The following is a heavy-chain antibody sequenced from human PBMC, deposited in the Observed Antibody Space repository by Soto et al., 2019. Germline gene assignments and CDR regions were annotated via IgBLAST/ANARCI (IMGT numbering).Heavy chain of an antibody. CDR2: ISGRGGST. CDR3: AKLGYCGSTSCYDYYYYGMDL. CDR1: GFTFSSYA. D-gene: IGHD2-2*01. J-gene: IGHJ6*02. Sequence: HPGGSLRLSCAASGFTFSSYAMSWVRQAPGKGLEWVSAISGRGGSTYYADSVRGRFTISRDNPMKTLYLQMNSLRAEDTATYYCAKLGYCGSTSCYDYYYYGMDLWGQGTTVTVSS. V-gene: IGHV3-23*01.